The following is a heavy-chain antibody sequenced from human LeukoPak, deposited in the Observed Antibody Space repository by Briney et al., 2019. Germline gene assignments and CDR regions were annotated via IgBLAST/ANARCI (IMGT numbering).Heavy chain of an antibody. Sequence: GGSLRLSCAASGFPFTGYWMTWVRQAPGKGLEWVANIKEDGTQTHYVDSVKDRFTISRDNAQNSLYLQMNSLRAEDTAVYYCASHGNWRFDHWGQGTLVTVSS. CDR3: ASHGNWRFDH. CDR2: IKEDGTQT. D-gene: IGHD1-20*01. V-gene: IGHV3-7*01. CDR1: GFPFTGYW. J-gene: IGHJ4*02.